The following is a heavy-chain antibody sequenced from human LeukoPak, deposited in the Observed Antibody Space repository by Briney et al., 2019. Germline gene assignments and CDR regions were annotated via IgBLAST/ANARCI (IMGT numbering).Heavy chain of an antibody. Sequence: GGSLRLSCAASGFTFSSYGMHWVRQAPGKGLEWVAVIWYDGSNKYYADSVKGRFTISRDTSKNTLYLQMNSLRFEDTAVYYCARDMRTVHYFDYWGQGTLVAVSS. CDR1: GFTFSSYG. J-gene: IGHJ4*02. CDR2: IWYDGSNK. V-gene: IGHV3-33*01. D-gene: IGHD2-2*01. CDR3: ARDMRTVHYFDY.